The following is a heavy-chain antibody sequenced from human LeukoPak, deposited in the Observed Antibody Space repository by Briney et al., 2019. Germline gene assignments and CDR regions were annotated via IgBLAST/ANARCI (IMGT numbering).Heavy chain of an antibody. V-gene: IGHV4-39*01. CDR1: GDSIGNSHYY. Sequence: SETLSLTCTVSGDSIGNSHYYWAWVRQPPGKGLEWLGSIFYSGSTYYNPSLKSRVTISVDTSKNQFSLNLHSVTAADTATYFCTRRGITYSSSFFAYWGQGTLVTVSS. J-gene: IGHJ4*02. D-gene: IGHD6-13*01. CDR3: TRRGITYSSSFFAY. CDR2: IFYSGST.